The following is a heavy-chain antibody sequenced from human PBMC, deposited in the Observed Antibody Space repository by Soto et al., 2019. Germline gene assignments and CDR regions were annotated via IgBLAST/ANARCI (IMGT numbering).Heavy chain of an antibody. D-gene: IGHD2-15*01. Sequence: SDTLSLTCTVSGGSISIYYWSWIGQPPGKGLEWIGYIYYSGSTNYNPSLKSRVTISVDTSKNQFSLKLSSVTAADTAVYYCARDGRGRGFDYYYGMDVWGQGTTVTVS. CDR1: GGSISIYY. CDR2: IYYSGST. V-gene: IGHV4-59*01. J-gene: IGHJ6*02. CDR3: ARDGRGRGFDYYYGMDV.